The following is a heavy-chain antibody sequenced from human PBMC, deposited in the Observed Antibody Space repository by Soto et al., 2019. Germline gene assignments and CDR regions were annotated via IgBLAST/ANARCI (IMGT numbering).Heavy chain of an antibody. Sequence: GGSLRLSCAASGFTFSSYGMHWVRQAPGKGLEWVAVIWYDGSNKYYADSVKGRFTISRDNSKNTLYLQMNSLRAEDTAVYYCARDIEGEGPYYYYYGMDVWGQGTTVTVYS. V-gene: IGHV3-33*01. J-gene: IGHJ6*02. CDR2: IWYDGSNK. CDR3: ARDIEGEGPYYYYYGMDV. CDR1: GFTFSSYG. D-gene: IGHD3-16*02.